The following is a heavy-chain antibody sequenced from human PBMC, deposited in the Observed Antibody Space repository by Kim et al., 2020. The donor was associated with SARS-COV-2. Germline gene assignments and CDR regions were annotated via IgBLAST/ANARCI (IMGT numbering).Heavy chain of an antibody. Sequence: SETLSLTCTVSGGSISSGSYYWSWIRQPAGKGLEWIGRIYTSGSTNYNPSLKSRVTISVDTSKNQFSLKLSSVTAADTAVYYCARETLGYGGNPSRRNYYYYYGMDVWGQGTTVTVSS. D-gene: IGHD4-17*01. V-gene: IGHV4-61*02. CDR1: GGSISSGSYY. CDR2: IYTSGST. J-gene: IGHJ6*02. CDR3: ARETLGYGGNPSRRNYYYYYGMDV.